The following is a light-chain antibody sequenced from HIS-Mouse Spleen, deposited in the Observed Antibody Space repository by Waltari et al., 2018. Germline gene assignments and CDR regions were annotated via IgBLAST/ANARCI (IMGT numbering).Light chain of an antibody. J-gene: IGLJ3*02. Sequence: SVLTPPPSASATPGQTVAIPCSGRRSDTGINNAYWYQQLPGTAPKLLIYRNNQRPSGVPDRFSGSKSGTSASLAISGLRSEDEADYYCAAWDDSLSGPVFGGGTKLTVL. V-gene: IGLV1-47*01. CDR3: AAWDDSLSGPV. CDR2: RNN. CDR1: RSDTGINN.